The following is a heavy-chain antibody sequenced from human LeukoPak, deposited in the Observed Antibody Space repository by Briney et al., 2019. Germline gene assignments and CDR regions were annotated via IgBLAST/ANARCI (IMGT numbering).Heavy chain of an antibody. V-gene: IGHV3-23*01. D-gene: IGHD2-15*01. J-gene: IGHJ4*02. CDR1: GFTFSSYA. CDR2: ISGSGGST. Sequence: PGGSLRLSCAASGFTFSSYAMSWVRQAPGKGLEWVSAISGSGGSTYYADSVKGRFTISRDNSKNTLYLQMNSLKAEDTAVYYCAPTPVSSSFYFDYWGQGTLVTVSS. CDR3: APTPVSSSFYFDY.